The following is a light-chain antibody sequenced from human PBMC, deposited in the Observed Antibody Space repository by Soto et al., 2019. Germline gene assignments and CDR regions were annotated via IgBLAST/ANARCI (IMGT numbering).Light chain of an antibody. CDR2: SNN. V-gene: IGLV1-44*01. CDR1: SSNIGSNT. J-gene: IGLJ1*01. Sequence: QSVLTQPPSASGTPGQRVTISCSGSSSNIGSNTVNWYQQLPGTAPKLLIYSNNQRPSGVPDRFSGSKSGTSASLAISGLQAEDEADDYCAAWDDSLNGLDVFGTGTKVTVL. CDR3: AAWDDSLNGLDV.